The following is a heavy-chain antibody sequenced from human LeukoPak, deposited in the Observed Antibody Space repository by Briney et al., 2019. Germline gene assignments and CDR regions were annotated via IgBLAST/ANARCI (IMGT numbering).Heavy chain of an antibody. CDR2: IRDDGSTK. V-gene: IGHV3-30*02. J-gene: IGHJ3*02. CDR1: GFTLRSYG. Sequence: GGSLRLSCAASGFTLRSYGMHWVRQAPGKGLEWVSFIRDDGSTKYYADSVKGRFTVSRDDAKDSLYLQLNSLRPEQTAVYYYAKDLHQVFEICGQRKIVTASS. CDR3: AKDLHQVFEI.